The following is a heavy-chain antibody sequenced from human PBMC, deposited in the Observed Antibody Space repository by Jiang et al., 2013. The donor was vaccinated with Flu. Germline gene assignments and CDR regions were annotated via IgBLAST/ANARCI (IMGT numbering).Heavy chain of an antibody. Sequence: SGAEVKKPGASVKVSCKASGYTFTSYAMHWVRQAPGQRLEWMGWINAGNGNTKYSQKFQGRVTITRDTSASTAYMELSSLRSEDTAVYYCATADDCTNGVCFSSFDYWGQGTLVTVSS. CDR2: INAGNGNT. CDR1: GYTFTSYA. J-gene: IGHJ4*02. V-gene: IGHV1-3*01. D-gene: IGHD2-8*01. CDR3: ATADDCTNGVCFSSFDY.